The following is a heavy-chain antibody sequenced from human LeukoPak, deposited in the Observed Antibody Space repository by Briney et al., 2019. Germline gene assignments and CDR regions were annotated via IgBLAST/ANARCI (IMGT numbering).Heavy chain of an antibody. CDR1: GDTFSNYP. V-gene: IGHV1-69*01. CDR2: IIPIYGTA. J-gene: IGHJ5*02. Sequence: SVTVSCKASGDTFSNYPIVWVRQAPGRGLEWMGGIIPIYGTANYAQMFQGRITLTAHESTATAYLELRSLTSDDTALYFCATHTGGYNYWWFDIWGQGTLVTVSS. CDR3: ATHTGGYNYWWFDI. D-gene: IGHD5-24*01.